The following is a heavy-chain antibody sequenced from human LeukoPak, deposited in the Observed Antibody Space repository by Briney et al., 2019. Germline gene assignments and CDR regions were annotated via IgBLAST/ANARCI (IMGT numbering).Heavy chain of an antibody. CDR1: GGSISSGSYY. CDR3: ARAWGRDGYNYDY. D-gene: IGHD5-24*01. J-gene: IGHJ4*02. Sequence: SQTLSLTCPVTGGSISSGSYYWSWIRQPAGKGLEWIGRIYTSGSTNYDPSLKSRVTQPLETSQNQFSLKLSHLTAPDTAVVFFARAWGRDGYNYDYWGQGTLVTVSS. CDR2: IYTSGST. V-gene: IGHV4-61*02.